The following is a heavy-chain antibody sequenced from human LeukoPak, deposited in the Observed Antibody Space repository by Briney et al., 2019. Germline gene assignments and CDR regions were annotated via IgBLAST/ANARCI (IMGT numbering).Heavy chain of an antibody. CDR1: GGSISSYY. CDR2: IYYSGST. D-gene: IGHD3-3*02. Sequence: SETLSLTCTVSGGSISSYYWSWIRQPPGKGLEWIGYIYYSGSTNYNPSLKSRVTISVDTSKNQFSLKLSSVTAADMAVYYCARVGSGLAQKYYYYGVDVWGQGTTVTVSS. J-gene: IGHJ6*02. CDR3: ARVGSGLAQKYYYYGVDV. V-gene: IGHV4-59*08.